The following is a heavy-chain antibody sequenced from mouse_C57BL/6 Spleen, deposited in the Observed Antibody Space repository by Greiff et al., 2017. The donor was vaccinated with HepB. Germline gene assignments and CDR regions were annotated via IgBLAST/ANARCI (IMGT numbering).Heavy chain of an antibody. CDR3: SRYESTMVRGGFAY. CDR2: ILPGSGST. V-gene: IGHV1-9*01. D-gene: IGHD2-1*01. Sequence: QVHVKQSGAELMKPGASVKLSCKATGYTFTGSWIEWVKQRPGHGLEWIGEILPGSGSTNYNEKFKGKATLTADTSSNTAYMQLSSLTTEDAAIYYCSRYESTMVRGGFAYWGQGTLVTVSA. J-gene: IGHJ3*01. CDR1: GYTFTGSW.